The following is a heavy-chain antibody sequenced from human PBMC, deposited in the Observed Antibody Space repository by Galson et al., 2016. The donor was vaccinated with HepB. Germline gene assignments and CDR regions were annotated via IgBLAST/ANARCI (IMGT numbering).Heavy chain of an antibody. CDR2: ISAYNGDT. CDR1: GYTFTSYG. V-gene: IGHV1-18*01. D-gene: IGHD3-10*01. Sequence: SVKVSCKASGYTFTSYGITWVRQAPGQGLEWMGWISAYNGDTNYAQNLQDRVTLSIDPYTSTAYMDLRSLTSDDTAVYFCGTNSYGSETYHNAVDHWGQGTLVTVSS. CDR3: GTNSYGSETYHNAVDH. J-gene: IGHJ4*02.